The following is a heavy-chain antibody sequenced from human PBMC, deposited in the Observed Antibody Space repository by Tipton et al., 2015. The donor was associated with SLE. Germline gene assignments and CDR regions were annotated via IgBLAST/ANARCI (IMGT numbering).Heavy chain of an antibody. J-gene: IGHJ6*02. CDR1: GGSISSNY. CDR3: ARGMLTWRGAIIGVDV. V-gene: IGHV4-59*08. D-gene: IGHD2-8*01. CDR2: ISDGGGT. Sequence: TLSLTCSVSGGSISSNYWIWIRQPPGKGLEWIGYISDGGGTNHNPSLKSRVTISVDPAKNQFSLKLTSVTAADTAVYYCARGMLTWRGAIIGVDVWGQGTSVIVSS.